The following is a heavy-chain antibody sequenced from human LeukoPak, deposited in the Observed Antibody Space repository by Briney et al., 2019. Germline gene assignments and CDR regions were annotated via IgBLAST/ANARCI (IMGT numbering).Heavy chain of an antibody. CDR1: GFTFSSYW. V-gene: IGHV3-7*03. CDR3: AKGPSEGWFGWFNS. CDR2: IKQDGSEK. Sequence: GGSLRLSCTASGFTFSSYWMSWVRQAPGKGLEWVANIKQDGSEKDHVDSVKGRFTISRDKPKNSLYLQMNSLSAEDTAISCCAKGPSEGWFGWFNSWGQGPLVTVSS. J-gene: IGHJ5*01. D-gene: IGHD3-10*01.